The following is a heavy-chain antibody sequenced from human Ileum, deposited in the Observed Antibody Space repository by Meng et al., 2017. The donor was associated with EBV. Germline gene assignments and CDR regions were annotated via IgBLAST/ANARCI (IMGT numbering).Heavy chain of an antibody. Sequence: QVQLVQSGAEVKKPGSPGKCPCRAAGGNFKSFVFSWVRLAPGQGLEWMGGVTPVFTSTLYAKHFKDRVTITADESTNTAFMELKNLQSDDTAIYYCATDVGTVADHWGPGTLVTVSS. CDR2: VTPVFTST. J-gene: IGHJ4*02. CDR1: GGNFKSFV. D-gene: IGHD4-23*01. V-gene: IGHV1-69*01. CDR3: ATDVGTVADH.